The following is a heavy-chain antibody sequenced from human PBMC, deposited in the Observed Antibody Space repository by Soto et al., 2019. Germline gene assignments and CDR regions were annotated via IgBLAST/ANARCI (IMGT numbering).Heavy chain of an antibody. D-gene: IGHD3-3*01. CDR2: IIPIFGTA. Sequence: SVKVSFKASGGTFSSYAISWVRQAPGQGLEWMGGIIPIFGTANYAQKFQGRVTMTRNTSISTAYMELSSLRSEDTAVYYCARGPMNFEYYDFWSGYYRFDPWGQGTLVTVSS. V-gene: IGHV1-69*05. CDR1: GGTFSSYA. J-gene: IGHJ5*02. CDR3: ARGPMNFEYYDFWSGYYRFDP.